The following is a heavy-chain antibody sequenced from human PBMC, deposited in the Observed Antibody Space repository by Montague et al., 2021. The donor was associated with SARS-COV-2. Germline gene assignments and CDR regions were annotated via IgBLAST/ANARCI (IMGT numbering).Heavy chain of an antibody. CDR1: SSSFLPYY. CDR2: VNPSGNA. V-gene: IGHV4-34*01. Sequence: SETLSLTCAVNSSSFLPYYWSRIRQPPGGGLEWIGEVNPSGNALYNSSLNSRVTISVDTSKNQFSLKLSSVTAADTAVYYCARDIAVAGLFDYWGQGTLVTVSS. J-gene: IGHJ4*02. D-gene: IGHD6-19*01. CDR3: ARDIAVAGLFDY.